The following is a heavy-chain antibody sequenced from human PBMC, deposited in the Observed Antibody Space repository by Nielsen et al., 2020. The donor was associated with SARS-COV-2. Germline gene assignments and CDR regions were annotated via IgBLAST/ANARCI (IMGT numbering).Heavy chain of an antibody. V-gene: IGHV5-51*01. CDR1: GYSFTNYW. Sequence: GESLKISCKASGYSFTNYWIGWVRQMPGKGLEWMGVISHGDSDTRYSPAFQGQVTISADQSTTTAYLQWSSLKASDTAIYYCARQGRFCSRATCSRNYFDSWGQGTLVTVSS. D-gene: IGHD2-2*01. J-gene: IGHJ4*02. CDR2: ISHGDSDT. CDR3: ARQGRFCSRATCSRNYFDS.